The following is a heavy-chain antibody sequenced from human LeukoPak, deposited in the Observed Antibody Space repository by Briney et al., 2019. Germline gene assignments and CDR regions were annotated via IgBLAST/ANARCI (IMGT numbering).Heavy chain of an antibody. D-gene: IGHD2-2*01. CDR3: AREKVPTATNWFDP. CDR2: ISNLGSTI. CDR1: GFTFSAYY. J-gene: IGHJ5*02. Sequence: AGGSLRLSCAASGFTFSAYYMSWIRQAPGKGLEWVSYISNLGSTIYYADSVKGRFTISRGNAKNSLYLQMNSLRAEDTAVYYCAREKVPTATNWFDPWGQGTLVTVSS. V-gene: IGHV3-11*01.